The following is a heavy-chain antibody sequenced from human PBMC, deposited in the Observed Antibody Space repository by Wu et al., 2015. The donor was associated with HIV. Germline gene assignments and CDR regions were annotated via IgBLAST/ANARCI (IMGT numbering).Heavy chain of an antibody. CDR1: GYTFTGYY. V-gene: IGHV1-2*02. D-gene: IGHD5-24*01. J-gene: IGHJ6*02. Sequence: QVQLVQSGAEVKKPGASVKVSCKASGYTFTGYYMHWVRQAPGQGLEWMGWINPNSGGTNYAQKFVQRVTFSRDMSTNTVYLELDNLTSDDTAVYYCATRSPGWQLQLFIFSDWTSWGQGTTIIVSS. CDR3: ATRSPGWQLQLFIFSDWTS. CDR2: INPNSGGT.